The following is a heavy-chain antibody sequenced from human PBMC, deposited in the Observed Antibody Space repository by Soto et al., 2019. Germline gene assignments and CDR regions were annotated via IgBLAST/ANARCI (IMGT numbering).Heavy chain of an antibody. CDR1: GDSISSGTHY. CDR2: ISSSGNS. J-gene: IGHJ4*01. Sequence: SQTLSLTCTVAGDSISSGTHYWNWIRQHRGKCLEWIGYISSSGNSYYRPSLKSRVFMXXXTXXXXXYXXLXXVTXADTAIYYCVGRLTSILTYVDTGCQETQVAVSS. V-gene: IGHV4-31*03. D-gene: IGHD3-9*01. CDR3: VGRLTSILTYVDT.